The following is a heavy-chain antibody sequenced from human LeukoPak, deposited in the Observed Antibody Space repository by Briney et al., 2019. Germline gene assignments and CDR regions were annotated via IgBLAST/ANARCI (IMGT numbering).Heavy chain of an antibody. Sequence: ASVKVSCQASGYPFTSYDINWVRPATGPGLGWVGWMNPNSGNTGYAQKFQGRVTMTRNTSISTAYMELSSLRSEDTAVYYCARSPPLDVVVPAAHYYYYYGMDVWGQGTTVTVSS. CDR3: ARSPPLDVVVPAAHYYYYYGMDV. D-gene: IGHD2-2*01. CDR1: GYPFTSYD. CDR2: MNPNSGNT. J-gene: IGHJ6*02. V-gene: IGHV1-8*01.